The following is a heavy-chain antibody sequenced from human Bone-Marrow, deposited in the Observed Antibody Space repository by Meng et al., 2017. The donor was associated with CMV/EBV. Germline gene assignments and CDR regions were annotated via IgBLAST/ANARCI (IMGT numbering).Heavy chain of an antibody. CDR1: GYTFTSYG. CDR2: ISAYNGNT. V-gene: IGHV1-18*01. CDR3: ARRRRGYYYGMDV. J-gene: IGHJ6*02. Sequence: ASVKVSCKASGYTFTSYGISWVRQAPGQGLEWMGWISAYNGNTNYAQKLQGRVTITADKSTSTAYMELSSLRSEDTAVYYCARRRRGYYYGMDVWGQGTTVTVSS. D-gene: IGHD3-10*01.